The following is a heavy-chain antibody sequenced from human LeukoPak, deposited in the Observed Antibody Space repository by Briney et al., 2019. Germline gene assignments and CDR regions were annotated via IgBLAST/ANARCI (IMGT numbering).Heavy chain of an antibody. CDR3: ARDSVVEASSGAHFDY. D-gene: IGHD1-26*01. Sequence: GGSLRLSCAASGFTFSRYSMNWVRQAPGKGLEWVASISGSRSYIYYADSVKGRFTISRDNAKNSLYLQMNSLRAEDTAVYYCARDSVVEASSGAHFDYWGQGTLVTVSS. CDR1: GFTFSRYS. V-gene: IGHV3-21*01. J-gene: IGHJ4*02. CDR2: ISGSRSYI.